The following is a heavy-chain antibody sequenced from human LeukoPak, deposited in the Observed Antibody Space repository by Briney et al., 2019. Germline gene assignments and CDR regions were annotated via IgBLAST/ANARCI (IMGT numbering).Heavy chain of an antibody. Sequence: VASVKVSCKVSGYTLTELSMHWVRQAPGKGLEWMGGFDPEDGETIYAQKFQGRVTMTEDTSTDTACMELSSLRSEDTAVYYCATRSSGGSCCHFDYWGQGTLVTVSS. CDR1: GYTLTELS. D-gene: IGHD2-15*01. CDR2: FDPEDGET. CDR3: ATRSSGGSCCHFDY. J-gene: IGHJ4*02. V-gene: IGHV1-24*01.